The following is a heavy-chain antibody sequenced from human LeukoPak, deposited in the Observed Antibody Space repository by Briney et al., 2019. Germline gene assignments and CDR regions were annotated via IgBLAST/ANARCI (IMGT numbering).Heavy chain of an antibody. J-gene: IGHJ4*02. CDR3: AKLGVVGASFDY. Sequence: GGSLRLSCAASGFTFSSYGMHWVRQAPGKGLEWVAVISYDGSNKYYADSVKGRFTISRDNSKNTLYLQMNSLRAEDTAVYCCAKLGVVGASFDYWGQGTLVTVSS. CDR2: ISYDGSNK. CDR1: GFTFSSYG. V-gene: IGHV3-30*18. D-gene: IGHD1-26*01.